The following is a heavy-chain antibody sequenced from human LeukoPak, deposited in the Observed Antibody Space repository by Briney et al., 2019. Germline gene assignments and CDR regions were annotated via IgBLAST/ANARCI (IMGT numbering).Heavy chain of an antibody. Sequence: ASVKVSCKASGYTFTGYYMHWVRQATGQGLEWMGWMNPNSGNTGYAQKFQGRVTITRNTSISTAYMELSSLRSEDTAVYYCARVLEHDAFDIWGQGTMVTVSS. D-gene: IGHD1/OR15-1a*01. CDR3: ARVLEHDAFDI. J-gene: IGHJ3*02. V-gene: IGHV1-8*03. CDR1: GYTFTGYY. CDR2: MNPNSGNT.